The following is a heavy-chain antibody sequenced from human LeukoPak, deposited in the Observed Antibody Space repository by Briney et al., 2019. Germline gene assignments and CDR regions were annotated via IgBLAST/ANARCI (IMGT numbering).Heavy chain of an antibody. V-gene: IGHV4-34*01. J-gene: IGHJ4*02. D-gene: IGHD6-13*01. CDR1: GGSFSGYY. Sequence: PSETLSLTCAVYGGSFSGYYWSWIRQPPGKGLEWIGEINHSVSTNYNPSLKSRVTISVDTSKNQFSLKLSSVTAADTAVYYCARGAAAGTVFDYWGQGTLVTVSS. CDR2: INHSVST. CDR3: ARGAAAGTVFDY.